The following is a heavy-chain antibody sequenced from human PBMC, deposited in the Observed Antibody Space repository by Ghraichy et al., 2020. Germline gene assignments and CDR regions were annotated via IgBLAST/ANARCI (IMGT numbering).Heavy chain of an antibody. D-gene: IGHD2-15*01. CDR3: ARDYCSGGSCYSDGYFDY. CDR1: GFTFSSYS. Sequence: LSLTCAASGFTFSSYSMNWVRQAPGKGLEWVSYISSSSSTIYYADSVKGRFTISRDNAKNSLYLQMNSLRDEDTAVYYCARDYCSGGSCYSDGYFDYWGQGTLVTVSS. J-gene: IGHJ4*02. V-gene: IGHV3-48*02. CDR2: ISSSSSTI.